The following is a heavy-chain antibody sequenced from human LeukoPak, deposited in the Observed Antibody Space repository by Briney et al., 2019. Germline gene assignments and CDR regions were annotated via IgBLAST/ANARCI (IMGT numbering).Heavy chain of an antibody. Sequence: GGSLRLSCAASGFTFSSYGMHWVRQAPGKRLEWVAVIWYDGSNKYYADSVKGRFTISRDNSKNTLYLQMNSLRAEDTAVYYCARDRSSGWSPFDYWGQGTLVTVSS. CDR1: GFTFSSYG. CDR3: ARDRSSGWSPFDY. J-gene: IGHJ4*02. V-gene: IGHV3-33*01. D-gene: IGHD6-19*01. CDR2: IWYDGSNK.